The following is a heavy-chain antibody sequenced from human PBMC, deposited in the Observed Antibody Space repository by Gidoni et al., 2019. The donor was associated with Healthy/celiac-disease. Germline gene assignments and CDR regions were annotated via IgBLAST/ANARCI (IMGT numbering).Heavy chain of an antibody. V-gene: IGHV4-59*01. J-gene: IGHJ5*02. CDR3: ARGGARNGSGSLSPFDP. D-gene: IGHD3-10*01. CDR1: GGPISSSY. Sequence: QAQLQESGPGLVEPLENLSLTCTVSGGPISSSYWSWIRQPPGKGLEWIGYIYYSGGTNYHPSLKSRVTISVDTSKNQFALKLSSVTAADTAVYYCARGGARNGSGSLSPFDPWGQGNLVTVSS. CDR2: IYYSGGT.